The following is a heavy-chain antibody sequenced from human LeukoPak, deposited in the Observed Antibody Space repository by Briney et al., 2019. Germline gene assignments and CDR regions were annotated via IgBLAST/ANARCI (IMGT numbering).Heavy chain of an antibody. V-gene: IGHV3-48*03. J-gene: IGHJ3*02. D-gene: IGHD6-13*01. CDR2: ISGSGATI. CDR3: ARASSSWYSTFDI. CDR1: GFTFSSYE. Sequence: GGSLRLSCAASGFTFSSYEMNWVRQAPGKGLEWVSYISGSGATIYYADSVKGRFTISRDSAKNSLYLQMNSLRAEDTAVYYCARASSSWYSTFDIWGQGPIVSVS.